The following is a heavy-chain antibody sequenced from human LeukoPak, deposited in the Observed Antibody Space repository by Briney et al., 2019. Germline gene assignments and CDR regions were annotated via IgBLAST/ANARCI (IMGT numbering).Heavy chain of an antibody. V-gene: IGHV4-39*07. D-gene: IGHD3-10*01. Sequence: SETLSLTCTVSGGSISSGDYYWGWIRQPPGKGLEWIGSIYYSGNTYHTPSLKSRVTISLDTSKNQFSLKLSSVTAADTAVYYCARGTYYYGSGTYKTFDYWGQGTLATVSS. J-gene: IGHJ4*02. CDR3: ARGTYYYGSGTYKTFDY. CDR1: GGSISSGDYY. CDR2: IYYSGNT.